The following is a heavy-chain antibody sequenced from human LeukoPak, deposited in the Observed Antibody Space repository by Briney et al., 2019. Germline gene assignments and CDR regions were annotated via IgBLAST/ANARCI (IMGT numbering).Heavy chain of an antibody. J-gene: IGHJ4*02. Sequence: ASVTVSCTASGGTFSSYAISWVRQAPGQGLEWMGGIIPIFGTANYAQKFQGRVTITADESTSTAYMELSSLRSEDTAVYYCARDIGLRTMVRGVIIPSGLFDYWGQGTLVTVSS. CDR3: ARDIGLRTMVRGVIIPSGLFDY. V-gene: IGHV1-69*13. CDR1: GGTFSSYA. CDR2: IIPIFGTA. D-gene: IGHD3-10*01.